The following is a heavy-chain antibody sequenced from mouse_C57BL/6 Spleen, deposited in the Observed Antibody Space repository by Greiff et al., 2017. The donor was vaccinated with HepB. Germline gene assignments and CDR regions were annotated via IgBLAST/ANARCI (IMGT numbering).Heavy chain of an antibody. CDR2: IDPENGDT. V-gene: IGHV14-4*01. Sequence: VQLKESGAELVRPGASVKLSCTASGFNIKDDYMHWVKQRPEQGLEWIGWIDPENGDTEYASKFQGKATITADTSSNTAYLQLSSLTSEDTAVYYCMRAVVATGYFDYWGQGTTLTVSS. D-gene: IGHD1-1*01. J-gene: IGHJ2*01. CDR1: GFNIKDDY. CDR3: MRAVVATGYFDY.